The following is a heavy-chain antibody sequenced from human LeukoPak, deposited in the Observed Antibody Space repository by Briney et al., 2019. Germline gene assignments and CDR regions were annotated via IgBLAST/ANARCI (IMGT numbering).Heavy chain of an antibody. J-gene: IGHJ4*02. D-gene: IGHD5-18*01. V-gene: IGHV4-31*03. Sequence: PSETLSLTCTVSGGSISSGGYYWSWIRQHPGKGLEWIGYIYYSGSTYYNPSLKSRVTISVGTSKNQFSLKLSSVTAADTAVYYCARELRAVDTAMVPGGWVDYWGQGTLVTVSS. CDR3: ARELRAVDTAMVPGGWVDY. CDR1: GGSISSGGYY. CDR2: IYYSGST.